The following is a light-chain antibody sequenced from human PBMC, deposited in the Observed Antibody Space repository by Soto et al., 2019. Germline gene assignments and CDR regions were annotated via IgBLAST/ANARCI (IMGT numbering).Light chain of an antibody. CDR1: QSISSY. CDR2: AAS. V-gene: IGKV1-39*01. Sequence: DIQMTQSPSSLSASVGDRVTITYRASQSISSYLNWYQQKPGKAPKLLIYAASSLQSGVPSRFSGCGSGTDFTLTISSLQPEDFATYFCQHSYITPYTFGQGTKLEIK. CDR3: QHSYITPYT. J-gene: IGKJ2*01.